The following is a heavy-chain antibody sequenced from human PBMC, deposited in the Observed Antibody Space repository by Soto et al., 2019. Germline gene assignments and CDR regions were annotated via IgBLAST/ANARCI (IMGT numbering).Heavy chain of an antibody. Sequence: QVQLQESGPGLVKPSETLSLTCTVSGGSISSYYWSWIRQPPGKGLEWIGYIYYSGSTNYNPSLKSRVTISVYTSKNQFSLKLSSVTAADTAVYYCARVGFLEWLFGPTPEDNWFDPWGQGTMVTVSS. CDR2: IYYSGST. CDR1: GGSISSYY. J-gene: IGHJ5*02. V-gene: IGHV4-59*01. CDR3: ARVGFLEWLFGPTPEDNWFDP. D-gene: IGHD3-3*02.